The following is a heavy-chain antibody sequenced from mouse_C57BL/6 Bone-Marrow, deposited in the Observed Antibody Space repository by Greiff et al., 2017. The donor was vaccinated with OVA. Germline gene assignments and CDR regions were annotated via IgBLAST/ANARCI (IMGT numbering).Heavy chain of an antibody. CDR1: GYTFTSYW. D-gene: IGHD2-5*01. J-gene: IGHJ3*01. V-gene: IGHV1-5*01. Sequence: VQLQQSGTVLARPGASVKMSCKTSGYTFTSYWMHWVKQRPGQGLEWIGAIYPGNSDTSYNQKFKGKAKLTAVTSASTAYMELSSLTNEDSAVYYCTRSYYSNPAWFAYWGQGTLVTVSA. CDR3: TRSYYSNPAWFAY. CDR2: IYPGNSDT.